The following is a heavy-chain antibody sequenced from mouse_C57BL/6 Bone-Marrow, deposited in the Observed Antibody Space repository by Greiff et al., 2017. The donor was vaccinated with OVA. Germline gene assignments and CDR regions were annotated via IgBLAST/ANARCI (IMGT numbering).Heavy chain of an antibody. D-gene: IGHD2-4*01. CDR3: ARSYDYGVDY. V-gene: IGHV5-4*03. CDR2: ISDGGSYT. Sequence: EVKVVESGGGLVKPGGSLKLSCAASGFTFSSYAMSWVRQTPEKRLEWVATISDGGSYTYYPDNVKGRFTISRDNAKNNLYLQMSHLKSEDTAMYYCARSYDYGVDYWGQGTTLTVSS. J-gene: IGHJ2*01. CDR1: GFTFSSYA.